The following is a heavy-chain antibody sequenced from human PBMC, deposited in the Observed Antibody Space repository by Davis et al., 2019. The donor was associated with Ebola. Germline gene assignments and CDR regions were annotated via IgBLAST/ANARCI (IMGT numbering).Heavy chain of an antibody. J-gene: IGHJ4*02. CDR2: ISSSSSYI. CDR1: GFTFSSYS. V-gene: IGHV3-21*04. D-gene: IGHD6-13*01. CDR3: AKDVVGAAGTFDY. Sequence: GESLKISCAASGFTFSSYSMNWVRQAPGKGLEWVSSISSSSSYIYYADSVKGRFTISRDNAKNSLYLQMNSLRAEDTALYYCAKDVVGAAGTFDYWGQGTLVTVSS.